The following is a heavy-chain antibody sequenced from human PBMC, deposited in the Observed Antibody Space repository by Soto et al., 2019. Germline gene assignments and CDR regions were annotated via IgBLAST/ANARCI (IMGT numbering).Heavy chain of an antibody. D-gene: IGHD3-3*01. V-gene: IGHV3-23*01. CDR2: ISGSGGST. Sequence: GGSLRLSCAASGFTFSSYAMSWVRQAPGKGLEWVSAISGSGGSTYYADSVKGLFTISRDNSKNTLYLQMNSLRAEDTAVYYCAKDIVLRFLEWLPSFDYWGQGTLVTVSS. CDR3: AKDIVLRFLEWLPSFDY. J-gene: IGHJ4*02. CDR1: GFTFSSYA.